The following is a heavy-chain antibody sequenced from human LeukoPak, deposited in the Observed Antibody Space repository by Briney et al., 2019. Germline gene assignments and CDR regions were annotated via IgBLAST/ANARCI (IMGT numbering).Heavy chain of an antibody. Sequence: GGSLRLSCAASGLTFSRYWMTWFRQAPGKGLEWVANIKQDGSEKYYVDSVKGRFTISRDNADRSLYLQMTSLRAEDTAVYFCAKSRSGSANWALQVFDNWGQGALVTVSS. J-gene: IGHJ4*02. CDR3: AKSRSGSANWALQVFDN. CDR1: GLTFSRYW. D-gene: IGHD1-1*01. CDR2: IKQDGSEK. V-gene: IGHV3-7*03.